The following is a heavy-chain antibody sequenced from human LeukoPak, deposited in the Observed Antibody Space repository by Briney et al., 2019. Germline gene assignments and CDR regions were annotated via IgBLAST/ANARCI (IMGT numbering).Heavy chain of an antibody. CDR1: GYTFTGYY. CDR2: ISPIFGTA. D-gene: IGHD3-16*02. Sequence: GASVKVSCKASGYTFTGYYMHWVRQAPGQGLGWMGGISPIFGTANYAQKFQGRVTITADESTSTAYMELSSLRSEDPAVYYCARTSYDYVWGSYRLFDYWGQGTLVTVSS. V-gene: IGHV1-69*13. CDR3: ARTSYDYVWGSYRLFDY. J-gene: IGHJ4*02.